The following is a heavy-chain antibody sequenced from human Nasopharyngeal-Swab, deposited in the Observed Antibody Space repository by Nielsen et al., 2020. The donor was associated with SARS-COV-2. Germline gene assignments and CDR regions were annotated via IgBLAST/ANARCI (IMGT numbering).Heavy chain of an antibody. J-gene: IGHJ4*02. V-gene: IGHV3-23*01. D-gene: IGHD1-26*01. Sequence: GGSLRLSCAASGFTFSTYAMTWVRQAPGKGLEWVSTIDAGGGNTWYADSVKGRFTISRDNSKNTLYLQMNSLRAEDTAVYYCARKEPRYYFDYWGQGTLVTVSS. CDR3: ARKEPRYYFDY. CDR1: GFTFSTYA. CDR2: IDAGGGNT.